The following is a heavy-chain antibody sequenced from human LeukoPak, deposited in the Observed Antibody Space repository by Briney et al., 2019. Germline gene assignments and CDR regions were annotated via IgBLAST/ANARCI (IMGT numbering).Heavy chain of an antibody. Sequence: SGGSLRLSCSASGFTFSSYGMHWVRQAPGKGLEYVSGISNKGGSTYYADSVKGRFTISRDNSKNTLYLQMNSLRAEDTAVYYCARGYKYSSGWYYFDYWGQGTLVTVSS. D-gene: IGHD6-19*01. V-gene: IGHV3-64*04. CDR2: ISNKGGST. CDR3: ARGYKYSSGWYYFDY. J-gene: IGHJ4*02. CDR1: GFTFSSYG.